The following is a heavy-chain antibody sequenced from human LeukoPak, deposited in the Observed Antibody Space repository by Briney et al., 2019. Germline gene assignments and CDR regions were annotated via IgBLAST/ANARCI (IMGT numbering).Heavy chain of an antibody. J-gene: IGHJ4*02. V-gene: IGHV3-9*01. CDR3: VKKGQADDYGNPD. CDR2: ISWNSDSK. D-gene: IGHD4-17*01. CDR1: GFTFDDYA. Sequence: PGGSLRLSCAASGFTFDDYAMHWVRQVPGKGLEWVSSISWNSDSKDYGDSVKGRFTISRDNSKNTLYLQMNNLRADDTAVYYCVKKGQADDYGNPDWGQGALVTVSP.